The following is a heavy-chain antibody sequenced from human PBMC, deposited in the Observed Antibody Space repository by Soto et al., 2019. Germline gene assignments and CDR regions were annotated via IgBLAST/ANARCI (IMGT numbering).Heavy chain of an antibody. Sequence: QVQLVQSGAEVKKPGASVKVSCKASGYTFTSYYMHWVRQAPGQGLEWMGIINPSGGSTNYAQKFQGRVTMTTDTPTSTVYMELSSLRSEDTAVFYCARAYSGSSSYDYWGQGTLVTVSS. CDR2: INPSGGST. J-gene: IGHJ4*02. V-gene: IGHV1-46*01. D-gene: IGHD1-26*01. CDR3: ARAYSGSSSYDY. CDR1: GYTFTSYY.